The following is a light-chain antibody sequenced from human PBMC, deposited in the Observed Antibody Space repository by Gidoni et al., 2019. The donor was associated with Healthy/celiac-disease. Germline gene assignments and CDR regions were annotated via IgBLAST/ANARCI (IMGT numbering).Light chain of an antibody. CDR2: GAS. CDR3: QQYKTWPPWT. CDR1: QSVSSN. V-gene: IGKV3-15*01. J-gene: IGKJ1*01. Sequence: EIVMTQGPATLSVSTGERATLSCRASQSVSSNLAAYQQKPGQAPRLLIYGASTRATCIPARFSGSVSETEFTLPISSLPSVHFAVYHFQQYKTWPPWTFGQGTKVEIK.